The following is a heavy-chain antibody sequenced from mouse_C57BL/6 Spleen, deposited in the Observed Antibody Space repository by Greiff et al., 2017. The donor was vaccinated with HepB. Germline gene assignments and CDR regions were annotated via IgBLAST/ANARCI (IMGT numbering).Heavy chain of an antibody. J-gene: IGHJ2*01. Sequence: EVMLVESEGGLVQPGRSMKLSCTASGFTFSDYYMAWVRQVPEKGLEWVANINYDGSSTYYLDSLKSRFIISRDNAKNILYLQMSSLKSEDTATYYCARDGGDYYFDYWGQGTTLTVSS. V-gene: IGHV5-16*01. CDR3: ARDGGDYYFDY. CDR2: INYDGSST. CDR1: GFTFSDYY. D-gene: IGHD3-3*01.